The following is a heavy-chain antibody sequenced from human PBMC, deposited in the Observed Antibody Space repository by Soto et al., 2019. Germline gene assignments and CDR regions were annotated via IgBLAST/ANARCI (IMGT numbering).Heavy chain of an antibody. CDR1: GGNSCNAW. CDR3: TTGNYIVLMVSASDY. CDR2: IKSKTDGGTT. V-gene: IGHV3-15*01. D-gene: IGHD2-8*01. J-gene: IGHJ4*02. Sequence: PLRLSYGAAGGNSCNAWWSRVSQEPGKGLEWVGRIKSKTDGGTTDYAAPVKGRFTISRDDSKNTLYLQMNSLKTEDTAVYYCTTGNYIVLMVSASDYWGQGTLVTVSS.